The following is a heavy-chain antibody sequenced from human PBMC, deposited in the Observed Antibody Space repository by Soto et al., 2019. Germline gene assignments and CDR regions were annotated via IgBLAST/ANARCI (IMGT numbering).Heavy chain of an antibody. Sequence: EVQLLESGGGLVQPGGSLRLSCAASGFTFSSYAMSWVRQAPGKGLEWVSAISGSGGSTYYADSVKGRFTISRDNSKNTRYLQMNSLRAEDTAVYYCAKDHAMIVVVVDAFDIWGQGTMVTVSS. D-gene: IGHD3-22*01. CDR1: GFTFSSYA. CDR2: ISGSGGST. V-gene: IGHV3-23*01. CDR3: AKDHAMIVVVVDAFDI. J-gene: IGHJ3*02.